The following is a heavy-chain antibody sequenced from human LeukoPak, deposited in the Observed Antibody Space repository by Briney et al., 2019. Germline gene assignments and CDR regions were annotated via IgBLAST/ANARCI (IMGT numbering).Heavy chain of an antibody. V-gene: IGHV3-48*03. CDR3: ARGPHCSGRSCYSGNFDY. D-gene: IGHD2-15*01. Sequence: GGSLRLSCAASGFAFSSYEMNWVRQAPGKGVEWISYISSSGSTIYYADAVKGRFTISRDNAKNPLYLQMNSQSADDTAVYYCARGPHCSGRSCYSGNFDYWGQGTLVTVSS. J-gene: IGHJ4*02. CDR2: ISSSGSTI. CDR1: GFAFSSYE.